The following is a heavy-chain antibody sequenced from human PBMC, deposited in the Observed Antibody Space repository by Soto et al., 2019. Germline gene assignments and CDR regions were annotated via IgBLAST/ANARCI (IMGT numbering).Heavy chain of an antibody. CDR1: KSIFTGYG. V-gene: IGHV3-33*06. D-gene: IGHD3-10*01. CDR2: IRFDGTDE. J-gene: IGHJ4*02. Sequence: QVLLVESGGGVAQPGRSLRLSCAASKSIFTGYGMHWVRQTPGKGLEWVAVIRFDGTDEHYADSVKGRFTISRDNSKNLLYLKRKRRRAGDRFLYYWGKVGMGGAPFGGFLAYWGQGPLVPVSS. CDR3: GKVGMGGAPFGGFLAY.